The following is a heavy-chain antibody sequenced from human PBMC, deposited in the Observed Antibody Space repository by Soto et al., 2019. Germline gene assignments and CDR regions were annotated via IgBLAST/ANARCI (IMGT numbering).Heavy chain of an antibody. Sequence: GESLKISCKGSGYSFTSYWIGWVRQMPGKGLEWMGIIYPGDSDTRYSPSFQGQVTISADKSISTAYLQWSSLKASDTAMYYCARILFARDSYYNAMDVWGQGTTVTVSS. D-gene: IGHD2-21*01. CDR2: IYPGDSDT. CDR3: ARILFARDSYYNAMDV. J-gene: IGHJ6*02. CDR1: GYSFTSYW. V-gene: IGHV5-51*01.